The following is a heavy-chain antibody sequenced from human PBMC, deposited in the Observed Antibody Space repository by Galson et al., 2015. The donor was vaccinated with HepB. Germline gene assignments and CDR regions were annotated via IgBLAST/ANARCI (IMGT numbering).Heavy chain of an antibody. CDR1: GYTFTSYA. Sequence: SCKASGYTFTSYAMHWVRQAPGQRLEWMGWINAGNGNTKYSQKFQGRVTITRDTSASTAYMELSSLRSEDTAVYYCARDKGQGGVVPAAMFFNDVGYYYYGMDVWGQGTTVTVSS. J-gene: IGHJ6*02. D-gene: IGHD2-2*01. CDR3: ARDKGQGGVVPAAMFFNDVGYYYYGMDV. V-gene: IGHV1-3*01. CDR2: INAGNGNT.